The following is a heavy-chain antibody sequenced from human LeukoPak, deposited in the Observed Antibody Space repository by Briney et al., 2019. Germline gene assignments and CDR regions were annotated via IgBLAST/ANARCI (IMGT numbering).Heavy chain of an antibody. D-gene: IGHD2-15*01. J-gene: IGHJ4*02. Sequence: PSETLSLTCTVSGGSISGSSYYWGWIRQPPGKGLEWIGSIYYSGSTYYNPSLKSRVTISVDTSKNQFSLKLSSVTAADTAVYYCAREGYCSGGSCPGYWGQGTLVTVSS. V-gene: IGHV4-39*01. CDR2: IYYSGST. CDR1: GGSISGSSYY. CDR3: AREGYCSGGSCPGY.